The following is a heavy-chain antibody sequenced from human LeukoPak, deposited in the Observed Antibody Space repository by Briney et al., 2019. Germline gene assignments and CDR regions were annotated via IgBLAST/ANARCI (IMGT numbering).Heavy chain of an antibody. Sequence: SVKVSCKASGGTFSNYAISWVRQAPGQGLEWMGRIIPILGIANYAQKFQGRVTITADKSTSTAYMELSSLRSEDTAVYYCAAIMVYALDYYDSSGYGPFDYWGQGTLVTVSS. V-gene: IGHV1-69*04. J-gene: IGHJ4*02. CDR3: AAIMVYALDYYDSSGYGPFDY. CDR1: GGTFSNYA. D-gene: IGHD3-22*01. CDR2: IIPILGIA.